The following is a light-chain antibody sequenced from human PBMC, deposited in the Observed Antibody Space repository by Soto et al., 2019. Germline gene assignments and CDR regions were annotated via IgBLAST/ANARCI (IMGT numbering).Light chain of an antibody. CDR1: SSNIGAGYD. V-gene: IGLV1-40*01. Sequence: QSVLTQPPSVSGAPGQRVTISRTGSSSNIGAGYDVHWYQQLPGTAPKLLIYGNSNRPSGVPDRFSGPKSGTSASLAITGLQAEDEADYYCQSYDSSLGGFVVFGGGTKLTVL. CDR2: GNS. J-gene: IGLJ2*01. CDR3: QSYDSSLGGFVV.